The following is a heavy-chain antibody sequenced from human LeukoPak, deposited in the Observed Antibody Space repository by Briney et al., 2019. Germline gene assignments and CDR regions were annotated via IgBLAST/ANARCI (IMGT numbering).Heavy chain of an antibody. D-gene: IGHD5-24*01. V-gene: IGHV3-23*01. CDR2: ISGSGRET. Sequence: GGSLRLSCAASGLTFSSHAMTWVRQAPGKGLEWVSGISGSGRETFYADSVRGRFTISRDNSRNTLNLQVNSLRAEDTAVYYCAKNYNSHDAFDIWGQGTMVAVCS. CDR3: AKNYNSHDAFDI. J-gene: IGHJ3*02. CDR1: GLTFSSHA.